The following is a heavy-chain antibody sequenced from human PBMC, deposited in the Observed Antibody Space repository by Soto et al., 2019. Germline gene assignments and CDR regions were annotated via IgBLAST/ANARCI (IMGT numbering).Heavy chain of an antibody. V-gene: IGHV4-30-4*01. J-gene: IGHJ3*02. Sequence: QVQLQESGPGLVKPSQTLSLTCTVSGGSISSGDYYWSWIRQPPGKGLEWIGYIYYSGSTYYNPSLQSRVTISEDKSNNQFALKLSSVIAAVTAVYDCATNYGDDAFDIWGQGKMVNVSS. D-gene: IGHD4-17*01. CDR1: GGSISSGDYY. CDR2: IYYSGST. CDR3: ATNYGDDAFDI.